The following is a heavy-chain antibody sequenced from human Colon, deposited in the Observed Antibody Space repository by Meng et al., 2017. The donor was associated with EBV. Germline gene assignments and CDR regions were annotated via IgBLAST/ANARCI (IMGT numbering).Heavy chain of an antibody. CDR2: MYHSGTT. D-gene: IGHD5-24*01. J-gene: IGHJ4*02. CDR1: GGSISSSYW. V-gene: IGHV4-4*02. Sequence: QLQESGPGLVKPSGTLSLTCVVSGGSISSSYWWTWVRQSPGKGLEWIGEMYHSGTTNHNPSLKSRVTISMGKSNNQLSLKLNSVTAADTAVYYCATQESRDGHNPYWGQGTLVTVSS. CDR3: ATQESRDGHNPY.